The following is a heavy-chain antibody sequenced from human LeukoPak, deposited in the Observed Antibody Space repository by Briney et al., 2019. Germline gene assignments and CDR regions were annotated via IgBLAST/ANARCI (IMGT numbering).Heavy chain of an antibody. CDR1: GGSISSSSYY. Sequence: PSETLSLTCTVSGGSISSSSYYWGWIRQPPGKGLEWIGSIYYGGSTYYNPSLKSRVTISVDTSKNQFSLKLSSVTAADTAVYYCARDIVVVPAVYYYYGMDVWGQGTTVTVSS. D-gene: IGHD2-2*01. J-gene: IGHJ6*02. V-gene: IGHV4-39*02. CDR2: IYYGGST. CDR3: ARDIVVVPAVYYYYGMDV.